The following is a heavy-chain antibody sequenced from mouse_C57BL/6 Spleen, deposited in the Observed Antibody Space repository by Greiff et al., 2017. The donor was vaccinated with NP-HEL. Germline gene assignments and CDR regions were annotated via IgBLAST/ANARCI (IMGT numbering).Heavy chain of an antibody. J-gene: IGHJ4*01. CDR3: TREDFRGDYAMDY. CDR1: GFTFSSYA. Sequence: EVKLMESGEGLVKPGGSLKLSCAASGFTFSSYAMSWVRQTPEKRLEWVAYISSGGDYIYYADTVKGRFTISRDNARNTLYLQMSSLKSEDTAMYYCTREDFRGDYAMDYWGQGTSVTVSS. V-gene: IGHV5-9-1*02. CDR2: ISSGGDYI.